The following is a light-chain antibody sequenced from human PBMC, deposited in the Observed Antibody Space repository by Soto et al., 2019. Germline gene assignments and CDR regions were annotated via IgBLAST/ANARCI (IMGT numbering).Light chain of an antibody. CDR3: QLYGSSPPYT. CDR2: GAS. V-gene: IGKV3-20*01. J-gene: IGKJ2*01. CDR1: QSVSSSY. Sequence: EIVLTQSPGTLSLSPGERATLSCRASQSVSSSYLAWYQQKPGQAPRLLIYGASSRATGIPDRFSGSGSGKDFTLTISRLEPEDFAVYYCQLYGSSPPYTFGQGTKLEIK.